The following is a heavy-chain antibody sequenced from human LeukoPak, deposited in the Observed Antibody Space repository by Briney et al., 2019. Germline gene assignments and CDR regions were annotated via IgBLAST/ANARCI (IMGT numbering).Heavy chain of an antibody. CDR2: INHSGST. V-gene: IGHV4-34*01. D-gene: IGHD6-13*01. CDR3: ARQGEYSSSWHYYYYYMDV. Sequence: SETLSLTCAVYGGSFSGYYWSWIRQPPGKGLEWIGEINHSGSTNYNPSLKSRVTISVDTSKNQFSLKLSSVTAADTAVYYCARQGEYSSSWHYYYYYMDVWGKGTTVTISS. J-gene: IGHJ6*03. CDR1: GGSFSGYY.